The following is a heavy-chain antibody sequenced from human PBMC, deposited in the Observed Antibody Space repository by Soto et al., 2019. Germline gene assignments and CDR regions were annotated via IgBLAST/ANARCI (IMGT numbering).Heavy chain of an antibody. D-gene: IGHD3-10*01. CDR2: IKSDGSDK. V-gene: IGHV3-7*01. CDR1: GFIFNNYW. Sequence: EVQLVESGGGLVQPGGSLRLSCAASGFIFNNYWMSWVRQAPGKGLEWVANIKSDGSDKYYVDSVKGRFTISRDNAKNSLFLQMNSLRAEDTAVYFCALGTLPMLRGDYNNWGQGTLVTVSS. CDR3: ALGTLPMLRGDYNN. J-gene: IGHJ4*02.